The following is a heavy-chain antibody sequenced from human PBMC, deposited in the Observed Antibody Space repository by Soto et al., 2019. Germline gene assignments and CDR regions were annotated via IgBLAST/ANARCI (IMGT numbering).Heavy chain of an antibody. CDR3: ARGGHGWNYALLVDY. CDR2: IWYDGSNK. D-gene: IGHD1-7*01. J-gene: IGHJ4*02. V-gene: IGHV3-33*01. CDR1: GFTFSSYG. Sequence: GGSLRLSCAASGFTFSSYGMHWVRQAPGKGLEWVAVIWYDGSNKYYADSVKGRFTISRDNSKNTLYLQMNSLRAEDTAVYYCARGGHGWNYALLVDYWGQGTLVTVSS.